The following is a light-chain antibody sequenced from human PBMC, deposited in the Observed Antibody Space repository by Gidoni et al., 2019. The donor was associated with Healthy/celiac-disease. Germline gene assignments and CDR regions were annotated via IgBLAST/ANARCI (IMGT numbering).Light chain of an antibody. J-gene: IGKJ2*01. CDR2: GAS. CDR1: QRVRSSY. CDR3: QQYGSSPRT. Sequence: EIVLTHSPGTLSVSPGERATLSCRASQRVRSSYLAWYQQKPGQAPRLLISGASSSATGIPDRFSCRGSGTDFTCTISRLEPEDFAVYYCQQYGSSPRTFGQGTKLEIK. V-gene: IGKV3-20*01.